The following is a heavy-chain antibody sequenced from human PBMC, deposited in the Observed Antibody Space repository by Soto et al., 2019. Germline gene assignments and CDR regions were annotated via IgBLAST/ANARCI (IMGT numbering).Heavy chain of an antibody. CDR3: ARVRFPPGAGGTNWFDP. CDR2: IYYSGST. Sequence: SETLSLTCTVSGGSISSGGYYWSWIRQHPGKGLEWIGYIYYSGSTYYNPSLKSRVTISVDTSKNQFSLKLSSVTAADTAVYYCARVRFPPGAGGTNWFDPWGQGTLVTVSS. V-gene: IGHV4-31*03. D-gene: IGHD1-26*01. CDR1: GGSISSGGYY. J-gene: IGHJ5*02.